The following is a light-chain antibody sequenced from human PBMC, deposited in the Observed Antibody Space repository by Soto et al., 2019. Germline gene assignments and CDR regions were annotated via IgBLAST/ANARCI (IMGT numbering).Light chain of an antibody. CDR1: SSDVGGYNY. Sequence: LTQPRSVSGSPGQSVTISCTGTSSDVGGYNYVSWYQQHPGKAPKLMIYDVSKRPSGVPDRFSGSKSGNTASLTISGLQAEDEADYYCCSYAGSYTWVFGGGTQLTVL. V-gene: IGLV2-11*01. J-gene: IGLJ2*01. CDR3: CSYAGSYTWV. CDR2: DVS.